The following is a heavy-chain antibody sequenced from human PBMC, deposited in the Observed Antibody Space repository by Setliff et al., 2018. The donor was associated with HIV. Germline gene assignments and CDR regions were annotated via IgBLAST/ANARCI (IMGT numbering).Heavy chain of an antibody. D-gene: IGHD3-3*01. J-gene: IGHJ4*01. Sequence: SETLSLTCDVSGYSISSGYYWGWIRQPPGKGLEWIGTMYSSGTTYYNPSLKSRATISVDTSEKKIPLTLTAVTAADSGLYYCARFASWGGRGYLDIWGQASLVTVSS. CDR1: GYSISSGYY. V-gene: IGHV4-38-2*01. CDR3: ARFASWGGRGYLDI. CDR2: MYSSGTT.